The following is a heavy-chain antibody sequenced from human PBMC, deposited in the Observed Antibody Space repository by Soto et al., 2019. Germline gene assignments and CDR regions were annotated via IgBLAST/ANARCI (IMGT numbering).Heavy chain of an antibody. J-gene: IGHJ4*02. Sequence: PSETLSLTCAVYGGSFSGYYWSWIRQPPGKGLEWIGEINHSGSTNYNPSLKSRVTISVDTSKNQFSLKLSSVTAADTAVYYCARGEWELPFDYWGQGTLVTVSS. V-gene: IGHV4-34*01. CDR3: ARGEWELPFDY. D-gene: IGHD1-26*01. CDR1: GGSFSGYY. CDR2: INHSGST.